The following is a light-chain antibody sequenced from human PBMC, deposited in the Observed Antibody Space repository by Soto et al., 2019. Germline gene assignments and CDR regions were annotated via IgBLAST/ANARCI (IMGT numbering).Light chain of an antibody. CDR3: HKYTGAPHT. Sequence: DIQMTQSPSSLSASVGDRVTITCRASQGISNYLAWYQQKPGKVPKLLIYAASTLQSGVPSRFSGSGSGTDFTLTISSLQTEDVASYYCHKYTGAPHTFGQGTKLEIK. CDR2: AAS. V-gene: IGKV1-27*01. J-gene: IGKJ2*01. CDR1: QGISNY.